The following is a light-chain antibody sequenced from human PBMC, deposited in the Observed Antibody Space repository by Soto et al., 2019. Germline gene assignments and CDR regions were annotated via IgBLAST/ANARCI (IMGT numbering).Light chain of an antibody. CDR2: DVN. J-gene: IGLJ2*01. V-gene: IGLV2-14*03. Sequence: QSALTQPASVSGSPGQSITISCTGTSSDVGAYNYVSWYQHHPGKAPKLMIYDVNNRPSGVSNRFSGSKSGNTASLTISGLQAEDEADYYCSSYTSSITAVFGGGTKLTVL. CDR3: SSYTSSITAV. CDR1: SSDVGAYNY.